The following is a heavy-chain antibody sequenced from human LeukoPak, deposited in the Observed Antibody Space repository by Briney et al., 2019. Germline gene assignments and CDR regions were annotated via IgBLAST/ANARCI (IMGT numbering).Heavy chain of an antibody. J-gene: IGHJ4*02. V-gene: IGHV3-11*04. CDR1: TFTFSDYY. CDR3: ARAGGGGYNYGLDY. D-gene: IGHD5-18*01. Sequence: GGSLRLSCAASTFTFSDYYMSWIRQAPGKGLEWVSHISSSGSFIYYADSVKDRFTISRDNAKNSLDLQMNGLRDVDTAIYYCARAGGGGYNYGLDYWGQGILVAVSS. CDR2: ISSSGSFI.